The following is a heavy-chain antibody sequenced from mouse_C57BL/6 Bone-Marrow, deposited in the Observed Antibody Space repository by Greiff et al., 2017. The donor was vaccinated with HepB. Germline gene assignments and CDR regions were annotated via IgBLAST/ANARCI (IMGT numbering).Heavy chain of an antibody. CDR2: IDPSDSYT. CDR3: ARRGYYYGSSPWYFDV. D-gene: IGHD1-1*01. Sequence: QVQLQQPGAELVMPGASVKLSCKASGYTFTSYWMHRVKQRPGQGLEWIGEIDPSDSYTNYNQKFKGKSTLTVDKSSSTAYMQLSSLTSEDSAVYYCARRGYYYGSSPWYFDVWGTGTTVTVSS. J-gene: IGHJ1*03. V-gene: IGHV1-69*01. CDR1: GYTFTSYW.